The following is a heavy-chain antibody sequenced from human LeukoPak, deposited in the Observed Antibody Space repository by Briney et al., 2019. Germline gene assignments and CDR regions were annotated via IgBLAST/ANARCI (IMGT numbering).Heavy chain of an antibody. V-gene: IGHV4-59*08. J-gene: IGHJ4*02. CDR3: ASRKAVAGWHYFDY. Sequence: SETLSLTCTVSGGSISSYYWSWIRQPPGKGLEWIGYIYYSGCTNYNPSLKSRVTISVDTSKNQFSLKLSSVTAADTAVYYCASRKAVAGWHYFDYWGQGTLVTVSS. CDR1: GGSISSYY. D-gene: IGHD6-19*01. CDR2: IYYSGCT.